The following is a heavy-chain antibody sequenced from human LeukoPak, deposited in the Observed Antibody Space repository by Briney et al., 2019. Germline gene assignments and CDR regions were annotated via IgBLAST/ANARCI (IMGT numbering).Heavy chain of an antibody. Sequence: SETLSLTCTVSGGSISSYYWSWIRQPPGKGLEWIGYIYYSGSTNYNPPLKSRVTISVDTSKNQFSLKLTYVTAADSAVYYCARVFDSWGQGTLVTVSS. CDR3: ARVFDS. CDR1: GGSISSYY. J-gene: IGHJ4*02. V-gene: IGHV4-59*12. CDR2: IYYSGST.